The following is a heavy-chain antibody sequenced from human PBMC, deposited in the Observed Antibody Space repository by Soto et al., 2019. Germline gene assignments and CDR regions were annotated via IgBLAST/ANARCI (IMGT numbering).Heavy chain of an antibody. Sequence: QVQLQESGPRLVKPSGTLSLTCAVSGASISSTNWWTWVRQPPGKGLEWIGEIYHTGSTNYNPSRKSRVTISLDKSNNQFPLHLSSVTAADTAVYYCATLPPRIVVVVLPIPTWGQGTLVTVSS. CDR3: ATLPPRIVVVVLPIPT. D-gene: IGHD2-15*01. CDR2: IYHTGST. J-gene: IGHJ4*02. CDR1: GASISSTNW. V-gene: IGHV4-4*02.